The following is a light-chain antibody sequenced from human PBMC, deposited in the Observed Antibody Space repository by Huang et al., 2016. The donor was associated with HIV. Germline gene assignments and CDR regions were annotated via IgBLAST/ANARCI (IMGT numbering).Light chain of an antibody. J-gene: IGKJ1*01. CDR3: QQHYSTPWT. CDR1: QSVLYSANKKHLPMNC. CDR2: WAS. V-gene: IGKV4-1*01. Sequence: DIVMTQSPDSLAVPLGERATISCVSSQSVLYSANKKHLPMNCLAWYQKKPGQPPKLLIEWASSRASGVPDRVSGSGSGTDFTLTISSLQAEDVAVYYCQQHYSTPWTFGQGTKVEIK.